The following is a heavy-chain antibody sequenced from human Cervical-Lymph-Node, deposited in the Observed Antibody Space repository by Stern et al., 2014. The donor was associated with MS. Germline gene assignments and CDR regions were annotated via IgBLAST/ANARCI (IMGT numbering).Heavy chain of an antibody. CDR1: GFTFSDYY. V-gene: IGHV3-11*01. J-gene: IGHJ4*02. CDR2: ISSSGSTI. Sequence: VQLVESGGGLVKPGGSLRLSCAASGFTFSDYYMSWIRQAPGKGLELVSYISSSGSTIKYADSVKGRFTISRDNAKNSLYLQMNSLRAEDTAVYYCAADCSSTSCYGWSFDYWGQGTLVTVSS. D-gene: IGHD2-2*01. CDR3: AADCSSTSCYGWSFDY.